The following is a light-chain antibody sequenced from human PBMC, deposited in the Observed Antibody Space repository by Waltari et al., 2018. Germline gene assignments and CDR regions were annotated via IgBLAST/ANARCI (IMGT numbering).Light chain of an antibody. CDR3: QQYNNWPCG. CDR2: GAS. Sequence: EIVMTQSPATLSVSPGERATLSCRASQSVSSNLALYQQKPGQAPRLLIYGASTRATGIPARFSGSGSGTEFTLTISSLQSEDFAVYYCQQYNNWPCGFGQGTKVEIK. CDR1: QSVSSN. J-gene: IGKJ1*01. V-gene: IGKV3-15*01.